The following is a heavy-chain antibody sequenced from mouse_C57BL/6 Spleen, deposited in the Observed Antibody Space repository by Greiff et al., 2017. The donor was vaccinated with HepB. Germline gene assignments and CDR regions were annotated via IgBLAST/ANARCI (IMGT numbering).Heavy chain of an antibody. CDR3: ARGGYPWFAY. D-gene: IGHD2-14*01. CDR2: IDPSDSYT. CDR1: GYTFTSYW. Sequence: VQLQQSGAELVKPGASVKLSCKASGYTFTSYWMQWVKQRPGQGLEWIGEIDPSDSYTNYNQKFKGKATLTVDTSSSNAYMQLSSLTSEDSAVYYCARGGYPWFAYWGQGTLVTVSA. V-gene: IGHV1-50*01. J-gene: IGHJ3*01.